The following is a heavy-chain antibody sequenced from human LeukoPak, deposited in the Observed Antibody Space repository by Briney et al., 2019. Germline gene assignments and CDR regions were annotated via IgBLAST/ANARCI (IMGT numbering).Heavy chain of an antibody. D-gene: IGHD3-22*01. Sequence: PGGSLRLSCAASGFTFDDYGMSWVRQAPGKGLEWVSGINWNGGSTGYADSVKGRFTISRDNAKNSLHLQMDSLRAEDTAVYYCARGGYSHYDSSGHLYWVMDVWGQGTTVTVSS. V-gene: IGHV3-20*04. CDR1: GFTFDDYG. J-gene: IGHJ6*02. CDR2: INWNGGST. CDR3: ARGGYSHYDSSGHLYWVMDV.